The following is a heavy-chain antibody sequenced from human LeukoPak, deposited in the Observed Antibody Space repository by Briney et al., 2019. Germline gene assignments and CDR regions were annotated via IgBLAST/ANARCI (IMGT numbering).Heavy chain of an antibody. CDR2: IYYSGST. Sequence: SETLSLTCTVSGGSISSYYWSWIRQPPGKGLEWIGYIYYSGSTNYNPSLKSRVTISVDTSKNQFSSKLSSVTAADTAVYYCARGVGYCSSTSCYTPYYYYMDVWGKGTTVTVSS. CDR1: GGSISSYY. J-gene: IGHJ6*03. V-gene: IGHV4-59*01. CDR3: ARGVGYCSSTSCYTPYYYYMDV. D-gene: IGHD2-2*02.